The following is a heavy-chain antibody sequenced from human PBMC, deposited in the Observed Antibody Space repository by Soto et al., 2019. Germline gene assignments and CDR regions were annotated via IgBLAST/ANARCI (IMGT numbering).Heavy chain of an antibody. J-gene: IGHJ4*02. CDR1: GFTVRTSY. CDR2: IYAGGTS. CDR3: AREITSGWNAFDC. Sequence: EVQLVESGGGLVQPGGSLRLSCAASGFTVRTSYMNWVRQSPGRGLEWLSVIYAGGTSYHADSVKGRFTISRDESRNTVYLQMDSLRAEDTAVYYCAREITSGWNAFDCWGQGTVVTVSS. V-gene: IGHV3-66*01. D-gene: IGHD6-19*01.